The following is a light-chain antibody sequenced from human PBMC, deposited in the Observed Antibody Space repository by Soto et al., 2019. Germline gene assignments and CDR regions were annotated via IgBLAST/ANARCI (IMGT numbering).Light chain of an antibody. Sequence: QSALTQPASVSGSPGQSITISCTGTNSDVGGSNYVSWYQQYPDKAPKLMIYDVSNRPSGVSSRFSGSKSGNTASLTISGLQAEDEADDYCSSYTSNSTRVFGTGTKLTVL. J-gene: IGLJ1*01. CDR3: SSYTSNSTRV. V-gene: IGLV2-14*01. CDR2: DVS. CDR1: NSDVGGSNY.